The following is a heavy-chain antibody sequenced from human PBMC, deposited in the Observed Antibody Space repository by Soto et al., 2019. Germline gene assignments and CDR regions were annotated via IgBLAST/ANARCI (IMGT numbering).Heavy chain of an antibody. CDR3: AARHCGGGSCYSHEDAFES. V-gene: IGHV1-58*01. D-gene: IGHD2-15*01. CDR1: GFTFKSST. Sequence: SVKVSCKASGFTFKSSTVQWVRQARGQRLEWIGWIAVGSGNTKYARLFQDRVAITRDLSTSTAYMELSSLRSEDTAVYYCAARHCGGGSCYSHEDAFESWGQGTMVTVSS. CDR2: IAVGSGNT. J-gene: IGHJ3*02.